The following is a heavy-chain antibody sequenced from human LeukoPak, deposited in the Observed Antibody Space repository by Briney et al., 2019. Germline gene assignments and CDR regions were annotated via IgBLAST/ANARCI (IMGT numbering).Heavy chain of an antibody. CDR2: VYDSGST. D-gene: IGHD4-23*01. J-gene: IGHJ4*02. Sequence: PSETLSLTCTGSGGSINNYYWSWIRQPPGKGLEWIGYVYDSGSTKYNPSLESRATISVDRLNKQLSLDLNSVTAADTAVYYCARHSNSWGLTTVVYVDFWGQGPLVTVSS. V-gene: IGHV4-59*08. CDR3: ARHSNSWGLTTVVYVDF. CDR1: GGSINNYY.